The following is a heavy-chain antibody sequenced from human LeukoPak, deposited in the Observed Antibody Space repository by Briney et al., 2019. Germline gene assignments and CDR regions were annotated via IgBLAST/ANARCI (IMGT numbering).Heavy chain of an antibody. J-gene: IGHJ4*02. CDR3: AREILGGYSDY. Sequence: GSQRLSCAASGFIFSNYNMNWVRQAPGKGLEWVSHISSSSSTIYYADSVKGRFTISRDNAKNSLYLQMNNLRDEDTAVYYCAREILGGYSDYWGQGTLVTVSS. CDR2: ISSSSSTI. CDR1: GFIFSNYN. V-gene: IGHV3-48*02. D-gene: IGHD3-9*01.